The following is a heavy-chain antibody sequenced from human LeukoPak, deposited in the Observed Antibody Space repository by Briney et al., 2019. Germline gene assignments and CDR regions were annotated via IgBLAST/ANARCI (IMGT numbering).Heavy chain of an antibody. Sequence: SETLSLTCAVYGGSFSGYYWSWIRQPPGKGLEWIGEINHSGSTNYNPSLKSRVTISVDTSKNQFSLKLSSVTAEDTAVYYCARVSGYLSYYYYYYMDVWGKGTTVTISS. CDR1: GGSFSGYY. J-gene: IGHJ6*03. CDR2: INHSGST. V-gene: IGHV4-34*01. D-gene: IGHD2-15*01. CDR3: ARVSGYLSYYYYYYMDV.